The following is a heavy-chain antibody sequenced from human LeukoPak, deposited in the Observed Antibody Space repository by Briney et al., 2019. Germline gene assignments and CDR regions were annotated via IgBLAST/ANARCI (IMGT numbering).Heavy chain of an antibody. J-gene: IGHJ4*02. Sequence: GGSLRLSCAASGFTFSDYYMSWIRQAPGKGLEWVSYISSSGSTIYYADSVKGRFTISMDNAKNSLYLQMNSLRAEDTAVYYCARVVGGHSSSWELDYWGQGTLVTVSS. V-gene: IGHV3-11*01. CDR1: GFTFSDYY. D-gene: IGHD6-13*01. CDR3: ARVVGGHSSSWELDY. CDR2: ISSSGSTI.